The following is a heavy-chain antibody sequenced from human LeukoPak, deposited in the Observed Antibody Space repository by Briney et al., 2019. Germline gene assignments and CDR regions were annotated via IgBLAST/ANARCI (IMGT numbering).Heavy chain of an antibody. CDR3: AREVGDFDY. D-gene: IGHD1-26*01. CDR2: ISGTGDTI. V-gene: IGHV3-23*01. J-gene: IGHJ4*02. CDR1: GFTFSSFA. Sequence: TGGSLRLSCAASGFTFSSFAMTWVRQAPGKGLEWVSVISGTGDTIYYADSVRGRFTISRDNSKNTLYLHMSSLRAEDTAVYYCAREVGDFDYWGQGALVAVSS.